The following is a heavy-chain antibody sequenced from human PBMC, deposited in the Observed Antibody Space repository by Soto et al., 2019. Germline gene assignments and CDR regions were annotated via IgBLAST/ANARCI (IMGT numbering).Heavy chain of an antibody. CDR3: AARHFWSGPWTDRRLDY. CDR2: ISGSGGST. CDR1: GFTFSSYA. Sequence: GGSLRLSCAASGFTFSSYAMSWVRQAPGKGLEWVSAISGSGGSTYYADSVKGRFTISRDNSKNTLYLQMNSLRAEDTAVYYCAARHFWSGPWTDRRLDYWGQGTLVTVSS. D-gene: IGHD3-3*02. V-gene: IGHV3-23*01. J-gene: IGHJ4*02.